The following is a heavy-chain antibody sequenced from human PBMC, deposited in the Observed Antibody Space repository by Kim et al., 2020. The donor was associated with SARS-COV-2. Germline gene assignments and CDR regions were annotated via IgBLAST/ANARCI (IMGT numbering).Heavy chain of an antibody. CDR3: ARSLRYFDWLSRRNWFDP. Sequence: SETLSLTCAVYGGSFSGYYWSWIRQPPGKGLEWIGEINHSGSTNYNPSLKSRVTISVDTSKNQFSLKLSSVTAADTAVYYCARSLRYFDWLSRRNWFDP. CDR2: INHSGST. CDR1: GGSFSGYY. J-gene: IGHJ5*02. V-gene: IGHV4-34*01. D-gene: IGHD3-9*01.